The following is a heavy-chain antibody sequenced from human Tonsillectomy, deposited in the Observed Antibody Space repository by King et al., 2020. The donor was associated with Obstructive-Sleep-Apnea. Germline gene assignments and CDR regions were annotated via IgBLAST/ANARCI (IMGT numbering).Heavy chain of an antibody. CDR1: GFTFDDYA. J-gene: IGHJ4*02. V-gene: IGHV3-9*01. CDR2: ISWNSGSI. D-gene: IGHD2-2*01. CDR3: AKGYCSSTSCYVDLDY. Sequence: VQLVESGGGLVQPGRSLRLSCAASGFTFDDYAMHWVRQAPGKGLEWGSGISWNSGSIGYADSVKGRFTISRDNAKNSLFLQMNSLRAEDTALYYCAKGYCSSTSCYVDLDYWGQGTLVTVSS.